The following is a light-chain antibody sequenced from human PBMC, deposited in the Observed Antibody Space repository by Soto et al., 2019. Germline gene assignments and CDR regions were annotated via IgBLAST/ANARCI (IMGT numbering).Light chain of an antibody. Sequence: DIQMTQSPSSLSASVGDRVTITCRASQAISNDLAWYQQKPGKVPKLLIYAASTLQSGVPSRFSGGRSETDFTLTICSLQPEDVATYYCQKYNGAPWTFGQGTKVEIK. V-gene: IGKV1-27*01. CDR1: QAISND. J-gene: IGKJ1*01. CDR2: AAS. CDR3: QKYNGAPWT.